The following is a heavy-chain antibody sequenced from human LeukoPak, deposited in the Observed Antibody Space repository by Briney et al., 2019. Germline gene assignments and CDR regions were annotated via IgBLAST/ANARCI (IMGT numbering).Heavy chain of an antibody. D-gene: IGHD6-13*01. CDR3: ARPTEYYSSRGWFDP. J-gene: IGHJ5*02. Sequence: ASVTVSCKASGYTFTGYYMHWVRQAPGQGLEWIGWIHPNSGDTNYAQNFQGRVTMTRDTSISTAYMELSRLRSDDTAVYYCARPTEYYSSRGWFDPWGQGTLVTVSS. V-gene: IGHV1-2*02. CDR2: IHPNSGDT. CDR1: GYTFTGYY.